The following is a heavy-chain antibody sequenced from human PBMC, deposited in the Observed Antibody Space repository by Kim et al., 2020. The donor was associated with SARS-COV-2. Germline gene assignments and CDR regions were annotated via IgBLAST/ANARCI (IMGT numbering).Heavy chain of an antibody. CDR1: GYSFTSYW. CDR2: IDPSDSYT. J-gene: IGHJ6*02. Sequence: GESLKISCKGSGYSFTSYWISWVRQMPGKGLEWMGRIDPSDSYTNYSPSFQGHVTISADKSISTAYLQWSSLKASDTAMYYCARLTKYSSSWGGFGYYYYGMDVWGQGTTVTVSS. CDR3: ARLTKYSSSWGGFGYYYYGMDV. D-gene: IGHD6-13*01. V-gene: IGHV5-10-1*01.